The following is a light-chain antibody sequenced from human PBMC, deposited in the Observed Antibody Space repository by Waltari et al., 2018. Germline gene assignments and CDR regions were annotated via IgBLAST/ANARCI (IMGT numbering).Light chain of an antibody. Sequence: EKVMTQSPATPSVSPGERATLSCTASQRVRNHLAWYQQRPGQAPRLLIYGASSRAAGVPARFSGSGSGTEFTLTISSLQAEDVAVYYCQQFYSTPYTFGQGTKLEIK. CDR1: QRVRNH. J-gene: IGKJ2*01. CDR3: QQFYSTPYT. V-gene: IGKV3-15*01. CDR2: GAS.